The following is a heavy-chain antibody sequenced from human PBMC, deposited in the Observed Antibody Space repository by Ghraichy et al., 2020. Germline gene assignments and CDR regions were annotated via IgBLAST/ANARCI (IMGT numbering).Heavy chain of an antibody. V-gene: IGHV4-61*01. D-gene: IGHD4-11*01. CDR2: IYYSGST. Sequence: SETLSLTCTVSGGSVSSGSYYWSWIRQPPGKGLEWIGYIYYSGSTNYNPSLKSRVTISVDTSKNQFSLKLSSVTAADTAVYYCAREPYSNYVYYYGMDVWGQGTTVTVSS. CDR1: GGSVSSGSYY. CDR3: AREPYSNYVYYYGMDV. J-gene: IGHJ6*02.